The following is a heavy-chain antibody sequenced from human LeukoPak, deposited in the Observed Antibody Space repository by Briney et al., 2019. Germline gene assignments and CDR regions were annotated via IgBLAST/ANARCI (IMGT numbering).Heavy chain of an antibody. CDR3: ARDVEYSNXYXYYYIDV. J-gene: IGHJ6*03. Sequence: GGSLRLSCAASGFTFDDYDMSWVRQVPGKGLEWVSAINWNGASTGYADSVKGRFTISRDNAKNSLYLQMNSLSAEDTALYFCARDVEYSNXYXYYYIDVWGKGTTVTVSS. V-gene: IGHV3-20*04. CDR1: GFTFDDYD. CDR2: INWNGAST. D-gene: IGHD6-6*01.